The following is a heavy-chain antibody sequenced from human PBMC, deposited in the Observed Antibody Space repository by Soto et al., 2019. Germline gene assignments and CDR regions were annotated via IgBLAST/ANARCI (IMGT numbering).Heavy chain of an antibody. Sequence: PGGSLRLSCAASGFTFSSYGMHWVRQAPGKGLEWVAVISYDGSNKYYADSVKGRFTISRDNSKNTLYLQMNSLRAEDTAVYYCAKIAARSDYWGQGTLVTVSS. CDR3: AKIAARSDY. J-gene: IGHJ4*02. CDR1: GFTFSSYG. CDR2: ISYDGSNK. D-gene: IGHD6-6*01. V-gene: IGHV3-30*18.